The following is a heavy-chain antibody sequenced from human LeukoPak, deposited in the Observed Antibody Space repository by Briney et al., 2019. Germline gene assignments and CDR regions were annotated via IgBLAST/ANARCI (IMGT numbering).Heavy chain of an antibody. CDR1: GYTFTSYD. V-gene: IGHV1-8*01. CDR2: MNPNSGNT. CDR3: ARGRGHSSSWYGRYFDL. Sequence: ASVKVSCKASGYTFTSYDINWVRQATGQGLEWMGWMNPNSGNTGYAQKFQGRVTMTRNTSISTAYMELSSLRSEDTAVYYCARGRGHSSSWYGRYFDLWGRGTLVTVSS. D-gene: IGHD6-13*01. J-gene: IGHJ2*01.